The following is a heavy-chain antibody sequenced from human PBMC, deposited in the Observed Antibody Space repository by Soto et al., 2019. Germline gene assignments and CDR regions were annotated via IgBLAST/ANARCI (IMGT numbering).Heavy chain of an antibody. CDR2: VIPIFGTA. Sequence: QVQLVQSGAEVKKPGSSVKVSCKAPGGTFSSYAISWVRQAPGQGLEWMGGVIPIFGTAKYAQKFQGRVTITADESTSTGYMELGSLRSEDTAVYYCARSQGGSSSLDIYYYYYYGIDVWGQGTTVTVSS. J-gene: IGHJ6*02. CDR3: ARSQGGSSSLDIYYYYYYGIDV. V-gene: IGHV1-69*01. CDR1: GGTFSSYA. D-gene: IGHD2-15*01.